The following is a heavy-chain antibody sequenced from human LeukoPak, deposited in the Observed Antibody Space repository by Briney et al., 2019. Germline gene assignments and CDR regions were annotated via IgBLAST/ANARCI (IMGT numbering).Heavy chain of an antibody. CDR1: GYTFTSYG. CDR2: ISAYNGNT. J-gene: IGHJ5*02. D-gene: IGHD2-15*01. Sequence: ASVKVSCKASGYTFTSYGISWVRQAPGQGLEWMGWISAYNGNTNYAQKLQGRVTMTTDTSTSTAYMELRSLRSDDTAVYYCARGDANCSGGSCYFGYNWFDPWGQGTLVTVSS. CDR3: ARGDANCSGGSCYFGYNWFDP. V-gene: IGHV1-18*01.